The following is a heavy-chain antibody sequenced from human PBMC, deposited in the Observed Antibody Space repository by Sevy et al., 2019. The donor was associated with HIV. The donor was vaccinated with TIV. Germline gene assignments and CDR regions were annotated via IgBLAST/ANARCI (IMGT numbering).Heavy chain of an antibody. CDR2: ISASNTYI. Sequence: GGSLRLSCAASGFTFSTFTMNWVRQAPGKGLEWVSSISASNTYIYYADSVKGRFTISRDNAKNSLYLQMNSLRADDTAVYYGARDFVETNYWGQGTLVTVSS. CDR1: GFTFSTFT. D-gene: IGHD2-8*01. CDR3: ARDFVETNY. V-gene: IGHV3-21*01. J-gene: IGHJ4*02.